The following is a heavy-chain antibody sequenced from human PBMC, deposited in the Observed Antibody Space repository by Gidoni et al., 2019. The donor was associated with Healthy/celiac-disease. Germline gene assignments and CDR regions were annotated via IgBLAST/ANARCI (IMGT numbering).Heavy chain of an antibody. J-gene: IGHJ4*02. CDR1: GFTSSSYG. CDR2: ISYDGSNK. D-gene: IGHD6-19*01. V-gene: IGHV3-30*18. CDR3: AKAHGGELLAVAGNPLDY. Sequence: QVQLVESGGGVVQPGRSLRLSCAASGFTSSSYGRHWVRQAPGKGLEWVAVISYDGSNKYYADSVKGRFTISRDNSKNTLYLQMNSLRAEDTAVYYCAKAHGGELLAVAGNPLDYWGQGTLVTVSS.